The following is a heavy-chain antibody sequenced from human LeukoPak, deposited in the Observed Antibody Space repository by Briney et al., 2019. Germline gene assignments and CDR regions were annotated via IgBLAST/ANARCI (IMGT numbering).Heavy chain of an antibody. CDR3: ARRLYQLLYFDY. CDR2: IYYSGST. V-gene: IGHV4-39*07. D-gene: IGHD2-2*01. Sequence: SETLSLTCTVSGGSISSSSYYWGWIRQPPGKGLEWIGSIYYSGSTYYNPSLKSRVTISVDTSKNQFSLKLSSVTAADTAVYYCARRLYQLLYFDYWGQGTLVTVSS. CDR1: GGSISSSSYY. J-gene: IGHJ4*02.